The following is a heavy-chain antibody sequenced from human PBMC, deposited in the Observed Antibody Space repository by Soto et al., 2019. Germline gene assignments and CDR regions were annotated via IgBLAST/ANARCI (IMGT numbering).Heavy chain of an antibody. D-gene: IGHD1-26*01. V-gene: IGHV3-49*04. CDR2: IRNQSYKTTK. Sequence: PGGSLRLSCTASGFAFDGYSINWVRQAPGKGLVWVCLIRNQSYKTTKEDSATGKVTFTIERDTSNGIAYLQINSVNIEDAAVYYCSGAESPDTAYFSLSWGQGTPVTVS. CDR1: GFAFDGYS. CDR3: SGAESPDTAYFSLS. J-gene: IGHJ5*02.